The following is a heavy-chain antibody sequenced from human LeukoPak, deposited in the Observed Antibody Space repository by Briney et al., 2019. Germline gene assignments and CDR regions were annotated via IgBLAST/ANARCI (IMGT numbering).Heavy chain of an antibody. CDR3: ARGGARAKDIVVVVASGDYFDY. J-gene: IGHJ4*02. CDR1: GYTITNNY. D-gene: IGHD2-15*01. V-gene: IGHV1-46*01. Sequence: ASVKVSCKASGYTITNNYMHWVRQAPGQGLEWMGVINPSGTGTSYAQKFQGRVTMTRDMSTSTVYMELSSLRSEDTAVYYCARGGARAKDIVVVVASGDYFDYWGQGTLVTVSS. CDR2: INPSGTGT.